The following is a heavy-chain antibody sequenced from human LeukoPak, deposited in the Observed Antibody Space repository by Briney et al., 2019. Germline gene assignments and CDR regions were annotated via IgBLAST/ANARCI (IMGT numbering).Heavy chain of an antibody. J-gene: IGHJ6*03. D-gene: IGHD2-2*01. V-gene: IGHV1-8*01. CDR2: MSPNSGNT. CDR1: GYTFTSYD. Sequence: ASVKVSCKASGYTFTSYDINWVRQATGQGLEWMGWMSPNSGNTGYAQKFQGRVTMTRNTSKSTAYMELSSLRSEDTAVYYCAIIGYEYQLLPNYYYYYYMDVWGKGTTVTVSS. CDR3: AIIGYEYQLLPNYYYYYYMDV.